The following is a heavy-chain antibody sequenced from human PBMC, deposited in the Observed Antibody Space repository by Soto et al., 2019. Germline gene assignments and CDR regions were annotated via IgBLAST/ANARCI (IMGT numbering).Heavy chain of an antibody. CDR2: IYYSGST. Sequence: KTSETLSLTCTVSGGSISSSSYYWGWIRQPPGKGLEWIGSIYYSGSTYYNPSLKSRVTISVDTSKNQFSLKLSSVTAADTAVYYCASHPIVGATYNYYGMDVWGQGTTVTVSS. CDR3: ASHPIVGATYNYYGMDV. CDR1: GGSISSSSYY. D-gene: IGHD1-26*01. J-gene: IGHJ6*02. V-gene: IGHV4-39*01.